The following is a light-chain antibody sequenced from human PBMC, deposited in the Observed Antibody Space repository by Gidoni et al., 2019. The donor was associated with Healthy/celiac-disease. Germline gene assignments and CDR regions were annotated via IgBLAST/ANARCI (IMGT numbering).Light chain of an antibody. Sequence: EIVLTQSPATLSLSPGERATLSCRASQSVSSYLAWYQQKPGQAPRLLIYDASNRATGIPARFSGSGSGTDFTLTISSLEPEDFAVYYCQQRSNWQVTFXQXTRLXIK. CDR1: QSVSSY. CDR2: DAS. CDR3: QQRSNWQVT. V-gene: IGKV3-11*01. J-gene: IGKJ5*01.